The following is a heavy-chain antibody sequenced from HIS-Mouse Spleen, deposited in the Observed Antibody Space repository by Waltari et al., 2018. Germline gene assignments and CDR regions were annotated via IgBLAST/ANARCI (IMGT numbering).Heavy chain of an antibody. D-gene: IGHD3-22*01. CDR3: ARGERLRRGTMIVVVNFDY. Sequence: QVQLQESGPGLVKPSETLSLTCTVSGGSISSYYWSWIRQPPGKGLEWIGYIYYSGSTNHNPHLKSRVTISVDTSKTQFSLKLSSVTAADTAVYYCARGERLRRGTMIVVVNFDYWGQGTLVTVSS. CDR2: IYYSGST. CDR1: GGSISSYY. V-gene: IGHV4-59*08. J-gene: IGHJ4*02.